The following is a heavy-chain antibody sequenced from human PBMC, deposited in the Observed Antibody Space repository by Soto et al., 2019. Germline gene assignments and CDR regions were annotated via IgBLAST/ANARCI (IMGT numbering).Heavy chain of an antibody. CDR2: IIPIFGTA. CDR3: ARVKEVDWKYGYYFYGIDV. V-gene: IGHV1-69*01. J-gene: IGHJ6*02. Sequence: AAGKISCNASGGTFSSYAISWVRQAPGQGLEWMGGIIPIFGTANYAQKFQGRVTITADESTSTAYMELSSLRSEDTAVYYCARVKEVDWKYGYYFYGIDVWGDVTTFPVS. CDR1: GGTFSSYA. D-gene: IGHD1-7*01.